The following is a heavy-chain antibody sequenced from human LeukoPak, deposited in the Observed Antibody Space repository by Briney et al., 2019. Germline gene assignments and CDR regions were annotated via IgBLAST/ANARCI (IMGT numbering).Heavy chain of an antibody. CDR3: AKDLHIVVVTALDY. CDR1: GFTFSSYA. V-gene: IGHV3-23*01. D-gene: IGHD2-21*02. Sequence: QAGGSLRLSCAASGFTFSSYAMSWVRQAPGKGLEWVSAISGSGGSTYYADSVKGRFTISRDNSKNTLYLQMNSLRAEDTAVYYCAKDLHIVVVTALDYWGQGTLVTVS. CDR2: ISGSGGST. J-gene: IGHJ4*02.